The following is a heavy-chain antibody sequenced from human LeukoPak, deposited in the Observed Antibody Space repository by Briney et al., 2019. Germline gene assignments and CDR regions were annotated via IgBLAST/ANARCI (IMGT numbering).Heavy chain of an antibody. CDR3: ARGRSNYYGMDV. D-gene: IGHD1-26*01. J-gene: IGHJ6*02. V-gene: IGHV4-59*01. Sequence: SETLSLTCSVSDGSINSYYWNWIRRPPGKGLEWIGYIYYNGNTNYSPSLKSRVTMSVDTSKNLFSLKVSSVTAADTAVYYCARGRSNYYGMDVWGQGTMVFVSS. CDR2: IYYNGNT. CDR1: DGSINSYY.